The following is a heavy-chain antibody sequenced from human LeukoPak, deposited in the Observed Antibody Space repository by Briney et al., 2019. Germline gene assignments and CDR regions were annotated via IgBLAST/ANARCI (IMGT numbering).Heavy chain of an antibody. Sequence: ASVKVSCKASGYTFTSYAMNWVRQAPGQGLEWMGWINTNTGNPTYAQGFTGRFVFSLDTSVSTAYLQISSLKAEDTAVYYCARGAQPPQIWYSPGAFDIWGQGTMVTVSS. V-gene: IGHV7-4-1*02. J-gene: IGHJ3*02. CDR2: INTNTGNP. CDR1: GYTFTSYA. CDR3: ARGAQPPQIWYSPGAFDI. D-gene: IGHD6-13*01.